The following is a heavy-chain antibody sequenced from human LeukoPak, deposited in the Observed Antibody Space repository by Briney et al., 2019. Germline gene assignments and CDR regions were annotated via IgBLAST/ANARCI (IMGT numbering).Heavy chain of an antibody. V-gene: IGHV3-23*01. CDR1: GFTLSSYA. CDR2: ISGSGGYT. CDR3: AKGPEWLQVNWFDP. D-gene: IGHD3-3*01. Sequence: GGSLRLSCAASGFTLSSYAMTWVRQAPGKGLEWVSVISGSGGYTNYADSVKGRFTVSRDNSKNTLYLQMNSLRAEDTAVYYCAKGPEWLQVNWFDPWGQGTLVTVSS. J-gene: IGHJ5*02.